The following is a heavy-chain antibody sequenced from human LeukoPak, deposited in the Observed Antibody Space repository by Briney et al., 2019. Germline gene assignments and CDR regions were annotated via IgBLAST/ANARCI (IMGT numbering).Heavy chain of an antibody. Sequence: GGSLRLSCAASGFTFSSYGMHWVRQAPGKGLEWVAFIRYDGSNKYYADSVKGRFTISRDNSKNTLYLQMNSLRAEDTAVYYCARGWDTMVRGVIGYWGQGTLVTVSS. CDR2: IRYDGSNK. V-gene: IGHV3-30*02. CDR3: ARGWDTMVRGVIGY. D-gene: IGHD3-10*01. CDR1: GFTFSSYG. J-gene: IGHJ4*02.